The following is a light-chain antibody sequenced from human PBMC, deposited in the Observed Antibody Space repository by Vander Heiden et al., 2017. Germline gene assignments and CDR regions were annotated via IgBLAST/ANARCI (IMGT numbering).Light chain of an antibody. CDR1: QSISRY. CDR2: GAS. CDR3: QLSYSPPFT. Sequence: DIQMTQSPSSLFAFVGDRVTIICRASQSISRYLNWYQQKPGKTPNLLIYGASSLQSRVPSRFSGSGSGTDFTLTISSLQPEDFASYYCQLSYSPPFTFGPGTKVDIK. V-gene: IGKV1-39*01. J-gene: IGKJ3*01.